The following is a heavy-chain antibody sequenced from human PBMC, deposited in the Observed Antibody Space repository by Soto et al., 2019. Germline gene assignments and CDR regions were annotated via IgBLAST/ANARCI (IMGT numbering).Heavy chain of an antibody. J-gene: IGHJ4*02. D-gene: IGHD6-13*01. V-gene: IGHV4-34*01. CDR1: GGSFSGYY. CDR3: ARGWVAAAGKVDY. CDR2: INHSGST. Sequence: SETLSLTXAVYGGSFSGYYWSWIRQPPGKGLEWIGEINHSGSTNYNPSLKSRVTISVDTSKNQFSLKLSSVTAADTAVYYCARGWVAAAGKVDYWGQGTLVTVSS.